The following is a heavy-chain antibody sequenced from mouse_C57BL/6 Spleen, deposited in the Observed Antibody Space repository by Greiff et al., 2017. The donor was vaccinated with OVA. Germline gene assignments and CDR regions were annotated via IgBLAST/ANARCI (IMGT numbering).Heavy chain of an antibody. CDR2: INPGSGGT. D-gene: IGHD2-4*01. CDR3: ARSGGLPHSFDY. CDR1: GYAFTNYL. V-gene: IGHV1-54*01. Sequence: QVHVKQSGAELVRPGTSVKVSCKASGYAFTNYLIEWVKQRPGQGLEWIGVINPGSGGTNYNEKFKGKATLTADKSSSTAYMQLSSLTSEDSAVYFCARSGGLPHSFDYWGQGTTLTVSS. J-gene: IGHJ2*01.